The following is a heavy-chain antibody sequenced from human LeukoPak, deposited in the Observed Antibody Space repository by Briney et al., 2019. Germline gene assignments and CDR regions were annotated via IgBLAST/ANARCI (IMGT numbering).Heavy chain of an antibody. J-gene: IGHJ4*02. CDR1: GYTFSGYY. V-gene: IGHV1-2*02. CDR2: LNPNSGVT. Sequence: GASVKVSCKASGYTFSGYYIHWVRQAPGRGLEWMAWLNPNSGVTNYAQNFQGRVTVTRDTSINTAYMELSSLRSDDTALYYCARCEMTTTPRFASWGQGTLVTVSS. CDR3: ARCEMTTTPRFAS. D-gene: IGHD5-24*01.